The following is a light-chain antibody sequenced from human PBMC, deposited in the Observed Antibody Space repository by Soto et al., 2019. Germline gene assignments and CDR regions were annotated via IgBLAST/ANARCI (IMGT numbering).Light chain of an antibody. CDR2: DAS. CDR3: QQRSNLLIT. CDR1: QSVSSQ. J-gene: IGKJ5*01. V-gene: IGKV3-11*01. Sequence: IVFTQAPATLALSPGERATLSCRASQSVSSQLACYTQKPRQDHRLLIYDASNRDTGIPARFSGSGSGTEFTLTISSLAAEDFAVYYCQQRSNLLITFGQGTRLEI.